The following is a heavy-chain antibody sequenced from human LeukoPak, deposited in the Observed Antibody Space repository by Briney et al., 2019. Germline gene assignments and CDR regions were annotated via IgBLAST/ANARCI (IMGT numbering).Heavy chain of an antibody. CDR2: INHSGST. V-gene: IGHV4-34*01. D-gene: IGHD4-17*01. CDR1: GGSFSGYY. Sequence: SETLSLTCAVYGGSFSGYYWSWIRQPPGKGLEWIGEINHSGSTNYNPSLESRVTISVDTSKNQFSLKLSSVTAADTAVYYCARGLKTVTDAFDIWGQGTMVTVSS. CDR3: ARGLKTVTDAFDI. J-gene: IGHJ3*02.